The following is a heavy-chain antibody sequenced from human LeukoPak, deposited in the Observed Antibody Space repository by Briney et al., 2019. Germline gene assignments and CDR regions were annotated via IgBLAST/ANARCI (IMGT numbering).Heavy chain of an antibody. J-gene: IGHJ4*02. CDR2: VYHSGAT. CDR3: ARPTSYRSGSYSY. CDR1: NYSINDGYY. V-gene: IGHV4-38-2*02. D-gene: IGHD1-26*01. Sequence: SETLSLTCTVSNYSINDGYYWGWIRQPPGKGLQWIGGVYHSGATYQNPSLKSRVTISVDTSKNQFSLNLTSVTAADTAVYYCARPTSYRSGSYSYWGQGTLVTVSS.